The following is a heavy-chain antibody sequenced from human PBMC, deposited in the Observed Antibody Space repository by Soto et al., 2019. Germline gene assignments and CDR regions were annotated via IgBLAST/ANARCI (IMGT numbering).Heavy chain of an antibody. V-gene: IGHV4-31*03. Sequence: SETLSLTCTVIGGSIRSPNFSWSWIRQHPGKGPEWIGNIYYNGTTTYSPSLESRLTISLDPSKNQFSLTLKSVTAADTAVYYCTRDAPLWFGELSPWGQGTLVTVSS. CDR1: GGSIRSPNFS. CDR2: IYYNGTT. CDR3: TRDAPLWFGELSP. D-gene: IGHD3-10*01. J-gene: IGHJ4*02.